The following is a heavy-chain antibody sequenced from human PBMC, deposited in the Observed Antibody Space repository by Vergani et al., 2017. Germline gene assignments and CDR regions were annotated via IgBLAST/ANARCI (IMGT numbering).Heavy chain of an antibody. Sequence: EVQLLESGGGLVQPGGSLRLSCAASGFTFSSYSMNWVRQAPGKGLEWVSSISSSSSYIYYADSVKGRFTISRDNAKNSLYLQMNSLRAEDMAVYYCARDTTRLGELSEFDYWGQGTLVTVSS. CDR1: GFTFSSYS. D-gene: IGHD3-16*02. CDR2: ISSSSSYI. J-gene: IGHJ4*02. V-gene: IGHV3-21*01. CDR3: ARDTTRLGELSEFDY.